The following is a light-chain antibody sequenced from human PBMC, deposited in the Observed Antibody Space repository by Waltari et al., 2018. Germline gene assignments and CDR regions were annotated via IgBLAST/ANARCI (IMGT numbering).Light chain of an antibody. Sequence: QSALTQPASVPGSPGQSLTVSCPGTSSDVGTYNLVSWYQQHPGKAPKLIIYEATKRPSRVSNRFSCSKSGNMASLTISGLQAEDEAEYYCCSFAGRSTWVFGTGTKVTVL. CDR2: EAT. V-gene: IGLV2-23*01. J-gene: IGLJ1*01. CDR3: CSFAGRSTWV. CDR1: SSDVGTYNL.